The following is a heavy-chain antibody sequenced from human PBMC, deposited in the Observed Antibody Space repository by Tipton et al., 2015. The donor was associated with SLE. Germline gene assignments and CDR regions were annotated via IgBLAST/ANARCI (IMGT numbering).Heavy chain of an antibody. CDR2: ISPSGTPT. Sequence: GSLRLSCAASGFIFSDYYMTWIRQAPGKGLEWISYISPSGTPTYYADSVRGRFTISRDNAQNSLYLEMKRLRAEDTAVYYCASMGAAHGLWSGIDVFESWGQGTKVTASS. D-gene: IGHD3-3*01. J-gene: IGHJ3*02. CDR3: ASMGAAHGLWSGIDVFES. CDR1: GFIFSDYY. V-gene: IGHV3-11*04.